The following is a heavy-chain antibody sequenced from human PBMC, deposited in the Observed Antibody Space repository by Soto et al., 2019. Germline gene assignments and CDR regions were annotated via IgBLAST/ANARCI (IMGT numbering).Heavy chain of an antibody. CDR2: INPSGGST. CDR3: ARAPIGVEGQLVRFDY. D-gene: IGHD6-6*01. J-gene: IGHJ4*02. Sequence: QVQLVQSGAEVKKPGASVKVSCKASGYTFTSYYMHWVRQAPGQGLEWMGIINPSGGSTSYAQKLQGSVTMTRDTTTSTVCMGLSSLRSEDTAVYYCARAPIGVEGQLVRFDYWGQGTLVTVSS. V-gene: IGHV1-46*01. CDR1: GYTFTSYY.